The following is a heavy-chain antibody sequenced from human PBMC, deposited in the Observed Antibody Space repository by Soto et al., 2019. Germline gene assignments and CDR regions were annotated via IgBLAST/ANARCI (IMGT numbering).Heavy chain of an antibody. D-gene: IGHD6-19*01. Sequence: GGSLRHSCAASGCNCSSYSRNWDRQAPGKGLEWVSAISGSGGSTYYADSVKGRFTISRDNSKNTLYLQMNSLRAGDTAVYYCARAVARYYFDYWGQGPLVTVS. J-gene: IGHJ4*02. CDR3: ARAVARYYFDY. V-gene: IGHV3-23*01. CDR2: ISGSGGST. CDR1: GCNCSSYS.